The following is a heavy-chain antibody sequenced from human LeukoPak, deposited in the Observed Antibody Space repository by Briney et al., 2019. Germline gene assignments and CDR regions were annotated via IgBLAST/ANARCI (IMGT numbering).Heavy chain of an antibody. D-gene: IGHD5-18*01. CDR2: IHYSGST. CDR1: GGSVSGYY. CDR3: ARTTEGGYTYDYFYYYYMDV. V-gene: IGHV4-59*02. Sequence: SETLSLTCTVSGGSVSGYYWSWIRQPPGKGLQWIGYIHYSGSTNYNPSLKRRLTISVDTSKNQFSLKLNSVTAADTDVYYCARTTEGGYTYDYFYYYYMDVWGKGTTVTISS. J-gene: IGHJ6*03.